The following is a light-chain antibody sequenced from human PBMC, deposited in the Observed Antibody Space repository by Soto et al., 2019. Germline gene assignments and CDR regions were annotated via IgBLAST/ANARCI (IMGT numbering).Light chain of an antibody. Sequence: QSVLTQPPSASGSPGQSVTISCTGTSSDVGGYNLVSWFQQHPGKAPKLMIYEVTERPSGVPDRFSGSKSGNTASLTVSGLQAEDEADYYRSSYAGSNNYVFGTGTKVTVL. J-gene: IGLJ1*01. CDR1: SSDVGGYNL. CDR2: EVT. V-gene: IGLV2-8*01. CDR3: SSYAGSNNYV.